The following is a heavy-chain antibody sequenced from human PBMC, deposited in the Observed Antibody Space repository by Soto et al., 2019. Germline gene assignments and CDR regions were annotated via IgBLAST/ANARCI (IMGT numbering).Heavy chain of an antibody. CDR3: ARDFGHGYYLDY. CDR1: GFSFSNYN. J-gene: IGHJ4*02. CDR2: ITDSSDTV. Sequence: GSLRLSCVASGFSFSNYNMNWVRQAPGKGLEWVSYITDSSDTVHYADSVRDRFTISRDNAESSLYLQMNSLRDEDTAVYFCARDFGHGYYLDYWGRGTLVTVSS. D-gene: IGHD3-3*01. V-gene: IGHV3-48*02.